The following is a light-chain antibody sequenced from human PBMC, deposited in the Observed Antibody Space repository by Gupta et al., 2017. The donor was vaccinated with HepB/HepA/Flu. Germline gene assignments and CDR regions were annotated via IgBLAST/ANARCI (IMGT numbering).Light chain of an antibody. CDR1: TGAVTNDHY. CDR2: DTL. Sequence: QPVVTQAPPLPVSPGGTVTLTCGSSTGAVTNDHYPYWFQQKPGPVLMTLIYDTLNKPSWTPARFSGSLLGDSAAMTLSGAQAEEEAYYYCFLYNSGARVFGGGTKLTVL. J-gene: IGLJ2*01. CDR3: FLYNSGARV. V-gene: IGLV7-46*01.